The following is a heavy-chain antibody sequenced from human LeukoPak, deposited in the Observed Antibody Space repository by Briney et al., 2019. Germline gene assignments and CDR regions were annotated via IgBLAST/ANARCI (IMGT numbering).Heavy chain of an antibody. Sequence: GASVKVSCKASGYTFTSYAMHWVRQAPGQRLEWMGWINAGNGNTKYSQEFQGRVTITRDTSASTAYMELSSLRSEDMAVYYCARRGCSGGSCYWFDPWGQGTLVTVSS. J-gene: IGHJ5*02. CDR3: ARRGCSGGSCYWFDP. CDR1: GYTFTSYA. CDR2: INAGNGNT. D-gene: IGHD2-15*01. V-gene: IGHV1-3*03.